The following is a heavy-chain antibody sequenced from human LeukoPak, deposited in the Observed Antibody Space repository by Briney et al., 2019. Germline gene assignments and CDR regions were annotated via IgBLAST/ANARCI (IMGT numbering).Heavy chain of an antibody. CDR3: AKRGVVIRVILVGFHKEAYYFDS. Sequence: GGSLRLSCAVSGITLSNYGMSWVRQAPGKGLEWVAGISDSGGRTNYADSVKGRFAISRDNPRNTLYLQMNSLRAEDTAVYFCAKRGVVIRVILVGFHKEAYYFDSWGQGALVTVSS. V-gene: IGHV3-23*01. CDR1: GITLSNYG. D-gene: IGHD3-22*01. J-gene: IGHJ4*02. CDR2: ISDSGGRT.